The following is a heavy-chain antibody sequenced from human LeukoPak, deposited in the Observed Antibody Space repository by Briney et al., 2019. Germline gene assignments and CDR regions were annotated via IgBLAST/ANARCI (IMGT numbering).Heavy chain of an antibody. CDR2: INPNSGGT. V-gene: IGHV1-2*02. CDR1: GYTFTGYH. J-gene: IGHJ4*02. Sequence: ASVKVSCKASGYTFTGYHMHWVRQAPGQGLEWMGWINPNSGGTNYAQKFQGRVTMTRDTSISTAYMELSRLRSDDTAVYYCASPLGELSPFFQFDYWGQGTLVTVSS. D-gene: IGHD3-16*02. CDR3: ASPLGELSPFFQFDY.